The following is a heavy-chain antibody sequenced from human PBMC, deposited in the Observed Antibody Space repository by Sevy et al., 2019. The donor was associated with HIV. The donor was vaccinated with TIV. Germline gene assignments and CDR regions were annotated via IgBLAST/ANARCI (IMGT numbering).Heavy chain of an antibody. V-gene: IGHV3-74*01. CDR2: INNDGSNT. CDR3: GREMISMVPGVPDAFDI. J-gene: IGHJ3*02. Sequence: GGSLRLSCAASGFTFGNYWMHWVRQAPGKGLVWISRINNDGSNTNYADSVKGRFTTSRDNAKNTLYLQMNSVRAEDTAVYYCGREMISMVPGVPDAFDIWGQGTMVTVSS. CDR1: GFTFGNYW. D-gene: IGHD3-10*01.